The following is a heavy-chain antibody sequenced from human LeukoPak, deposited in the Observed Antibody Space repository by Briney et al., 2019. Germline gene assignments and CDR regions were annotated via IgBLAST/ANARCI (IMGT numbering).Heavy chain of an antibody. J-gene: IGHJ6*02. CDR3: ARYEGIRMARGVSYYYYGMDV. Sequence: SETLSLTCAVYGGSFSGYYWSWIRQPPGKGLEWIGEINHSGSTNYNPSLKSRVTISVDTSKNQFSLKLSSVTAADTAVYYCARYEGIRMARGVSYYYYGMDVWGQGTTVTVSS. CDR1: GGSFSGYY. D-gene: IGHD3-10*01. V-gene: IGHV4-34*01. CDR2: INHSGST.